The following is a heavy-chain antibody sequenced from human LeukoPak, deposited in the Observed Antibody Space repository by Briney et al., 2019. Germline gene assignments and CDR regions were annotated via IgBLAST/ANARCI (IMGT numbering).Heavy chain of an antibody. D-gene: IGHD5-12*01. Sequence: GGSLRLSCAASGVTFSSYGMHWVRQAPGKGLEWVTLISSDGNDKLYGDSVKGRFTISRDDSKSTLYLQMNSLRAEDTAVYYCTTKVIRGNSGDDYDDWGQGTLVTVSS. CDR1: GVTFSSYG. CDR3: TTKVIRGNSGDDYDD. J-gene: IGHJ4*02. V-gene: IGHV3-30*03. CDR2: ISSDGNDK.